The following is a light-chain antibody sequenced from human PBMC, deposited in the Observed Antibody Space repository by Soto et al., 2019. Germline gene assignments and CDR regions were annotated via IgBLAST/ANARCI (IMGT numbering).Light chain of an antibody. V-gene: IGLV2-23*01. Sequence: QSALTQPASVSGSPGQSITISCTGNSSDVGSYNLVSWYQQHPGKAPRLMIYEGNKRPSGISNRVSGSKSGNTASLTISGLQAEDEADYYCCSYAGSSTLMFGGGTKLTVL. J-gene: IGLJ3*02. CDR1: SSDVGSYNL. CDR3: CSYAGSSTLM. CDR2: EGN.